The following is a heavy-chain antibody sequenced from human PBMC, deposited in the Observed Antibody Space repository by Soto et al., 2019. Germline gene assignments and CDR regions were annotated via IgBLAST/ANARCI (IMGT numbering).Heavy chain of an antibody. CDR1: GFTFSSYG. CDR3: ARVGSSWSPHYYYYGMDV. CDR2: ISYDGSNK. J-gene: IGHJ6*02. D-gene: IGHD6-13*01. Sequence: VQLVESGGGVVQPGRSLRLSCAASGFTFSSYGMHWVRQAPGKGLEWVAVISYDGSNKYYADSVKGRFTISRDNSKNTLYLQMNSLRAEDTAVYYCARVGSSWSPHYYYYGMDVWGQGTTVTVSS. V-gene: IGHV3-30*03.